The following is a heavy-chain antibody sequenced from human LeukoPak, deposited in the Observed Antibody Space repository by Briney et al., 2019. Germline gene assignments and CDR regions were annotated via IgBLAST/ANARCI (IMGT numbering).Heavy chain of an antibody. Sequence: SETLSLTCAVYGGSFSGYYWSWIRQPPGKGLEWIGEINHSGSTNYNPSLKSRVTISVDTSKNQFSLKLSSVTAADTAVYYCARLAADYWGQGTLVTVSS. J-gene: IGHJ4*02. CDR2: INHSGST. CDR1: GGSFSGYY. V-gene: IGHV4-34*01. CDR3: ARLAADY. D-gene: IGHD6-13*01.